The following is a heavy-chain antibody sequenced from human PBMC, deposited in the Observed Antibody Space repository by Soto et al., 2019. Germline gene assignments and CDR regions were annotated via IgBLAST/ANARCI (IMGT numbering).Heavy chain of an antibody. CDR2: INPNSGGT. V-gene: IGHV1-2*02. CDR1: GYTFTGYY. Sequence: ASVKVSCKAPGYTFTGYYMHWVRQAPGQGLEWMGWINPNSGGTNYAQKFQGRVTMTRDTSISTAYMELSRLRSDDTAVYYCARDGYNIGLLGYWGQGTLVTVSS. J-gene: IGHJ4*02. D-gene: IGHD2-21*01. CDR3: ARDGYNIGLLGY.